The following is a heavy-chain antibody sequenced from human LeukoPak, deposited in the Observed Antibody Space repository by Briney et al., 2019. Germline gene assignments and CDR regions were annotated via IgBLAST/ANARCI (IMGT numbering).Heavy chain of an antibody. V-gene: IGHV3-74*01. CDR1: GITFGSHG. D-gene: IGHD3-3*02. CDR3: ARVISYFDL. CDR2: IKSDGSET. Sequence: GGSLRLSCAASGITFGSHGMSWVRQGPGKGLEWVSRIKSDGSETRYADSVKGRFTISRDNAHNTLYLQMTSLRPEDTAIYYCARVISYFDLWGQGALVTASS. J-gene: IGHJ4*02.